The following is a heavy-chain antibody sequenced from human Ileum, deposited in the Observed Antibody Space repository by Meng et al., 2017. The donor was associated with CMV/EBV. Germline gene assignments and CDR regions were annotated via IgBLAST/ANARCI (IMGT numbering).Heavy chain of an antibody. CDR1: GASISNYY. J-gene: IGHJ4*02. CDR3: ARAAARGVPVDY. D-gene: IGHD3-10*01. CDR2: VSPGGI. V-gene: IGHV4-4*07. Sequence: QLQLQGSGPGLVKPSETLSLPCSVSGASISNYYWPWIRQPAGKGLEFIGRVSPGGIEYNPSLMSRVTMSLDTSRNQLSLNLNSVTAADTAVYYCARAAARGVPVDYWGQGILVTVSS.